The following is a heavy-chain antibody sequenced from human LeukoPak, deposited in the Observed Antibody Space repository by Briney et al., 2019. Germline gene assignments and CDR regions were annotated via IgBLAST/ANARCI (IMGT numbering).Heavy chain of an antibody. V-gene: IGHV4-4*02. CDR2: IYHSGST. J-gene: IGHJ5*02. Sequence: SGTLSLTCAVSGGSISSSNWWSWVRQPPGKGLEWMGEIYHSGSTNYSPSLKSRVTISVDTSKNQFSLKLSSVAAADAAVYYCAREISGSYFGVWFDPWGQGTLVTVSS. CDR1: GGSISSSNW. D-gene: IGHD1-26*01. CDR3: AREISGSYFGVWFDP.